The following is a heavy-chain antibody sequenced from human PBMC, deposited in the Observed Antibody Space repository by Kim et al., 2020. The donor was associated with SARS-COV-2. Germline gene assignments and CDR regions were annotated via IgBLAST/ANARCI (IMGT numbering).Heavy chain of an antibody. CDR2: INHSGST. V-gene: IGHV4-34*01. CDR1: GGSFSGYY. D-gene: IGHD1-26*01. J-gene: IGHJ2*01. CDR3: ARVHRPGSYRGHWYFDL. Sequence: SETLSLTCAVYGGSFSGYYWSWIRQPPGKGLEWIGEINHSGSTNYNPSLKSRVTISVDTSKNQFSLKLSSVTAADTAVYYCARVHRPGSYRGHWYFDLWGRGTLVTVSS.